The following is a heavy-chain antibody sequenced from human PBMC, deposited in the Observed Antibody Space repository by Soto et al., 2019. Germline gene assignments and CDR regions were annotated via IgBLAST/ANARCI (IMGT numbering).Heavy chain of an antibody. Sequence: EVLLLESGGGLVQPGGSLRLSCAASGFTFSSYAMSWVRQAPGKGLEWVSAISGSGGSTYYADSVKGRFTISRDNSKNTLYLQMNSLRAEDTAGYYCAKVIAAAGTGYWFDPWGQGTLVTVSS. J-gene: IGHJ5*02. CDR2: ISGSGGST. CDR3: AKVIAAAGTGYWFDP. D-gene: IGHD6-13*01. V-gene: IGHV3-23*01. CDR1: GFTFSSYA.